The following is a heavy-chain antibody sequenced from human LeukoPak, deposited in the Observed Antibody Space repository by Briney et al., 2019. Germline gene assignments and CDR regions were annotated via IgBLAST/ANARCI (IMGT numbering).Heavy chain of an antibody. V-gene: IGHV4-59*01. CDR2: IYYSGST. D-gene: IGHD6-19*01. Sequence: SETLSLTCTVSGGSINNYYWSWIRQPPGKALEWIGYIYYSGSTNYNPSLKSRVTISVDASKNQFSLKLNSVTAADTAVYYCARVWSSSGWAFDYWGQGTLVTVSS. J-gene: IGHJ4*02. CDR1: GGSINNYY. CDR3: ARVWSSSGWAFDY.